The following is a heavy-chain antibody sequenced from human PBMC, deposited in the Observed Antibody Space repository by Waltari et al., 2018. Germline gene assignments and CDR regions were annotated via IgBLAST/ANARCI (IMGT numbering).Heavy chain of an antibody. D-gene: IGHD3-3*01. CDR1: GGSFSGYY. CDR3: ARGHNKASIFGVVRGMDV. CDR2: INHIGST. V-gene: IGHV4-34*01. J-gene: IGHJ6*02. Sequence: QVQLQQWGAGLLKPSETLSLTCAVYGGSFSGYYWSWIRQPPGQGLEWIGEINHIGSTNYNPSLKSRVTISVDTSKNQFSLKLSSVTAADTAVYYCARGHNKASIFGVVRGMDVWGQGTTVTVSS.